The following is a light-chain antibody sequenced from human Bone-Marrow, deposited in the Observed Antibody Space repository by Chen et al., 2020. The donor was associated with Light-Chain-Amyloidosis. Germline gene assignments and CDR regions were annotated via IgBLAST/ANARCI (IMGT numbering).Light chain of an antibody. J-gene: IGLJ2*01. Sequence: QSALTQLASVSGSPGQSITISCTGTSSDVGGYNYVSCYQHSPGKAPKLIFYEVSKRPSVVSNRFSGSKSGNTASLTISGLQAEDETEYYCTSYTSSNTILVGGGTKLTVL. CDR1: SSDVGGYNY. V-gene: IGLV2-14*01. CDR3: TSYTSSNTIL. CDR2: EVS.